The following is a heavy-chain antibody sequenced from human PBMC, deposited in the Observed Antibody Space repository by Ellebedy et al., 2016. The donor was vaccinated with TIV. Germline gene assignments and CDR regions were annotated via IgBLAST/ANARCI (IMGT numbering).Heavy chain of an antibody. CDR1: GFTVSSNY. V-gene: IGHV3-53*04. CDR3: ARVRGSYSSSSYYYYGMDV. CDR2: IYSGGRT. J-gene: IGHJ6*02. Sequence: PGGFLRLSCAASGFTVSSNYMSWVRQAPGKGLEWVSLIYSGGRTYYADSVKGRFTISRHNSKNTLYLQMNSLRAEDTAVYYCARVRGSYSSSSYYYYGMDVWGQGTTVTVSS. D-gene: IGHD6-13*01.